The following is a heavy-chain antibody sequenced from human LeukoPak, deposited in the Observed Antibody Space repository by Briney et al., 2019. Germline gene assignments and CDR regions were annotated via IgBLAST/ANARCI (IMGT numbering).Heavy chain of an antibody. V-gene: IGHV6-1*01. J-gene: IGHJ4*02. CDR3: ARGSSGWYYCDY. Sequence: SQTLSLTCAISGDSVSSNSAAWNWFRQSPSRGLEWLGRTYYRFKWYNDYAVSVKSRITVNPNTPKNQFSLQLNSVTPEDTAVYYCARGSSGWYYCDYWGQGTLDTVSS. CDR1: GDSVSSNSAA. CDR2: TYYRFKWYN. D-gene: IGHD6-19*01.